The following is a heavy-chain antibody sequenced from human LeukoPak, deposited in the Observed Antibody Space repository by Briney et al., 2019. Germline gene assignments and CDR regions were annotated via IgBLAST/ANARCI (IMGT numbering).Heavy chain of an antibody. J-gene: IGHJ3*02. V-gene: IGHV3-53*01. CDR3: VKSAGKDGYRDVLDI. Sequence: GGSLRLSCAASGFTVSSNYMSWVRQAPGKGLEWVSTITKSGDQTHYADSVRGLFTISRDIFKNTLYLQMNNLRAEDTAVYHCVKSAGKDGYRDVLDIWGQGTVVTVSS. D-gene: IGHD5-24*01. CDR2: ITKSGDQT. CDR1: GFTVSSNY.